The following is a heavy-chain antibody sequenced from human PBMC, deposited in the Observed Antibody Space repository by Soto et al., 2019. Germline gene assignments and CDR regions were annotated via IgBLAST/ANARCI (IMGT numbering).Heavy chain of an antibody. CDR3: AKGFGISWQYYLDY. Sequence: EVQLLESGGGLVQPGGSLRLSCAASGFSFASYAMKWVRQSPGKGLEWVSGIRGSGGSTYYADSVKGRFTISRDNSKNTLYLQLSSLRVEDTAVYYCAKGFGISWQYYLDYWGQGTLVTVSS. V-gene: IGHV3-23*01. CDR2: IRGSGGST. D-gene: IGHD3-10*01. J-gene: IGHJ4*02. CDR1: GFSFASYA.